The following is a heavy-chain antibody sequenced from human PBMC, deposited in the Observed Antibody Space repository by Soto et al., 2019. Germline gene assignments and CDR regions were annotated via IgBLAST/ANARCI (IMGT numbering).Heavy chain of an antibody. J-gene: IGHJ5*02. Sequence: SETLSLTCAVSGASVSSTYWWSWVRQPPGKGPEWIGEINHRGSANYNPSLKSRVTISVDTSKNQFSLKLSSVTAADTAVYYWARRDFWSGYYDDYNWFDPWGQGTLVTVSS. CDR1: GASVSSTYW. D-gene: IGHD3-3*01. CDR3: ARRDFWSGYYDDYNWFDP. V-gene: IGHV4-4*02. CDR2: INHRGSA.